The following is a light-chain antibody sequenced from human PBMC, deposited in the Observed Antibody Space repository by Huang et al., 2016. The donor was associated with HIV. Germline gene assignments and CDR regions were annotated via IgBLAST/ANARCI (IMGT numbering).Light chain of an antibody. Sequence: EVVLTQSPATLSLSAGERATVSCRASHRVSSYLAWYQHQPGQAPRLLIYDASKRATGIPARFSGSGSGTDFTLTISSLEPDDFAVYYCQQRSYWPPTFGPGTKVDIK. V-gene: IGKV3-11*01. CDR2: DAS. CDR3: QQRSYWPPT. J-gene: IGKJ3*01. CDR1: HRVSSY.